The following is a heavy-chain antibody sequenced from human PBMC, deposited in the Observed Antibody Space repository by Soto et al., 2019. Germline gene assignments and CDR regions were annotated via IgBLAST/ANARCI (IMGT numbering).Heavy chain of an antibody. D-gene: IGHD2-15*01. CDR1: GGTFSSYA. CDR2: IIPIFGTA. Sequence: GASVKVSCKASGGTFSSYAISWVRQAPGQGLEWMGGIIPIFGTANYAQKFQGRVTITADESTSTAYMELSSLRSEDTAVYYCARLPRYCSGGSCSEHYYYYGMDVWGQGTTVTVSS. V-gene: IGHV1-69*13. J-gene: IGHJ6*02. CDR3: ARLPRYCSGGSCSEHYYYYGMDV.